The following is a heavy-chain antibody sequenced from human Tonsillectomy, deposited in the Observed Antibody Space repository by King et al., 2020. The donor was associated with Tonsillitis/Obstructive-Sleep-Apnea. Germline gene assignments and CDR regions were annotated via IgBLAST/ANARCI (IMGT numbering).Heavy chain of an antibody. Sequence: VQLVESGGGLVQPGGSLRLSCAASGFTFSSYAMSWVRQAPGKGLEWVSAISGSGGSTYYADSVKGRFTISRDNSKKTLYLQMNSLRAEDTAVYYCAKELTYYYDSSGYGFGAFDIWGQGTMVTVSS. J-gene: IGHJ3*02. CDR1: GFTFSSYA. CDR3: AKELTYYYDSSGYGFGAFDI. D-gene: IGHD3-22*01. V-gene: IGHV3-23*04. CDR2: ISGSGGST.